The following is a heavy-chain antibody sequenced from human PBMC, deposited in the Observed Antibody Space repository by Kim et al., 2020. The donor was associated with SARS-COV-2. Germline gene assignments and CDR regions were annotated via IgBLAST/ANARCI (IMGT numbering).Heavy chain of an antibody. CDR2: IDPSNGAS. D-gene: IGHD3-3*01. Sequence: ASVKVSCKASGYTFTDYYLHWVRLAPGQGLEWMGRIDPSNGASDYAQKFQGRVALTRDTSINTAYMELSRLTSDDTALYYCAKDCGVGGVKDIWGLGT. CDR3: AKDCGVGGVKDI. J-gene: IGHJ3*02. CDR1: GYTFTDYY. V-gene: IGHV1-2*06.